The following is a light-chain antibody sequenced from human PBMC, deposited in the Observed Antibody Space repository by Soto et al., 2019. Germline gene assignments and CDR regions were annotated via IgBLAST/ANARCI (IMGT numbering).Light chain of an antibody. Sequence: DIQMTQSPSSLSASVGDRVTITCRASQGISNDLAWYQQKPGKVPKLLIYAASTLQSGVPSRFSGSGSGTDFTLTVSSLHPEDVATYYCQKYNSAPHTFGQGTRLEIK. CDR2: AAS. CDR1: QGISND. CDR3: QKYNSAPHT. V-gene: IGKV1-27*01. J-gene: IGKJ5*01.